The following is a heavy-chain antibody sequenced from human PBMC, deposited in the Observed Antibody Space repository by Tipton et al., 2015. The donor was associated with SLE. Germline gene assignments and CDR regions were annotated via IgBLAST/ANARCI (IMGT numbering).Heavy chain of an antibody. CDR3: ASAGHITRGVRNPFDM. J-gene: IGHJ3*02. V-gene: IGHV4-59*01. CDR2: IYYSGSP. Sequence: TLSLTCTVSGASMRSSYWSWIRQPPGKGLEWIGYIYYSGSPNYNPSLKSRVTMSLDTSKNQFSLKLSSVTAADTAVYYCASAGHITRGVRNPFDMWGQGTMVTVSS. CDR1: GASMRSSY. D-gene: IGHD3-10*01.